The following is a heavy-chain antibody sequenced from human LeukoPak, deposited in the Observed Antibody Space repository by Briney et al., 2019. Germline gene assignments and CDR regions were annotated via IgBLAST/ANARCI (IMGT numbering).Heavy chain of an antibody. J-gene: IGHJ4*02. V-gene: IGHV1-24*01. D-gene: IGHD6-13*01. Sequence: ASVKVSCKVSGYTLTELSMHWVRQAPGKGLEWMGGFDPEDGETIYAQKFQGRVTMTEDTSTDTAYMELSSLRSEVTAVYYCATRGGQQLVFDYWGQGTLVTVSS. CDR3: ATRGGQQLVFDY. CDR2: FDPEDGET. CDR1: GYTLTELS.